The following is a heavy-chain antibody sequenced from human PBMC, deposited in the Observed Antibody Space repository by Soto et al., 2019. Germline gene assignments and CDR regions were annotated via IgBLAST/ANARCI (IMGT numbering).Heavy chain of an antibody. D-gene: IGHD3-22*01. V-gene: IGHV3-30-3*01. Sequence: QVQLVESGGGVVQPGRSLRVSCAASGFTFSNYAMHRVRQAPGKGLEWVAVVSYDGSKQFYADSVEGRFTISRDSYKSTLYLHMDTLRDEDTAVYYCARDRVYYYDNSGYYNFDYWGQGTLVTVSS. CDR2: VSYDGSKQ. J-gene: IGHJ4*02. CDR1: GFTFSNYA. CDR3: ARDRVYYYDNSGYYNFDY.